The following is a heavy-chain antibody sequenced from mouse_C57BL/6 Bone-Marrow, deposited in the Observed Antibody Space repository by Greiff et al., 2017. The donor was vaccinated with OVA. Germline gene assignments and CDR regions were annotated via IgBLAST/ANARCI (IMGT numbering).Heavy chain of an antibody. Sequence: VKVVESGPGLVQPSQSLSITCTVSGFSLTSYGVHWVRQSPGKGLEWLGVIWSGGSTDYNAAFISRLSISKDNSKSQVFFKMNSLQADDTAIYYCARRGYIHYYAMDYWGQGTSVTVSS. D-gene: IGHD1-3*01. CDR2: IWSGGST. CDR1: GFSLTSYG. CDR3: ARRGYIHYYAMDY. J-gene: IGHJ4*01. V-gene: IGHV2-2*01.